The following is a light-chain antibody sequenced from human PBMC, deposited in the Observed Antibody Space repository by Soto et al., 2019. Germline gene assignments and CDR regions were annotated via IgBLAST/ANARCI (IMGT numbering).Light chain of an antibody. CDR1: QSISIY. Sequence: IHMTHSPSTLSASVLYSVTITFLASQSISIYLAWYQKKPGKAPNLLIYAASSLQSGVPSRFSGSASGTDFTLTISSLQPEDCAIYFCQQANSFPMTFGQGTRLEIK. J-gene: IGKJ5*01. CDR3: QQANSFPMT. CDR2: AAS. V-gene: IGKV1-12*01.